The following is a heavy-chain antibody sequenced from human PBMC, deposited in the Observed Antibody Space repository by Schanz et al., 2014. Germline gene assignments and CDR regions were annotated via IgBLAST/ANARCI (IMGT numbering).Heavy chain of an antibody. CDR2: TSNDGSFT. CDR3: ARGYSSSMDV. D-gene: IGHD6-6*01. J-gene: IGHJ6*02. CDR1: GFTFSGYA. Sequence: EVELLESGGGLVQPGGSLRLSCAASGFTFSGYAMSWVRQAPGKGLVWVSRTSNDGSFTTFADSVKGRFTISRDNAKNTLYLQMNSLRAEDTAVYYCARGYSSSMDVWGQGTTVTVSS. V-gene: IGHV3-74*02.